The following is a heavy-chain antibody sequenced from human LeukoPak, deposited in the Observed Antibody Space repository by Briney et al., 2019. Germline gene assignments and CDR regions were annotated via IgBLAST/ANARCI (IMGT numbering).Heavy chain of an antibody. J-gene: IGHJ4*02. CDR1: GGSISSYY. V-gene: IGHV4-59*01. CDR2: IYYSGST. CDR3: ARNSLWSGYSGYFDY. Sequence: SETLSLTCTVSGGSISSYYWSWIRQPPGKGLEWIGYIYYSGSTNYNPSLKSRVTISVDTSKNQFSLKLSSVTAADTAVYYCARNSLWSGYSGYFDYWGQGTLVTVSS. D-gene: IGHD3-3*01.